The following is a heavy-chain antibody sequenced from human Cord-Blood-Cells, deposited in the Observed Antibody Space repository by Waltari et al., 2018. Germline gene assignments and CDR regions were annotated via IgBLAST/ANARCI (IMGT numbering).Heavy chain of an antibody. V-gene: IGHV1-69*10. D-gene: IGHD3-22*01. CDR1: GGTFSSYA. J-gene: IGHJ5*02. Sequence: QVQLVQSGAEVEKPGSSVKVSCKASGGTFSSYAISWVRQAPGQGLEWMGGIIPILGIANYAQKFQGRVTITADKSTSTAYMELSSLRSEDTAVYYCAREITMIVVVKRGWFDPWGQGTLVTVSS. CDR3: AREITMIVVVKRGWFDP. CDR2: IIPILGIA.